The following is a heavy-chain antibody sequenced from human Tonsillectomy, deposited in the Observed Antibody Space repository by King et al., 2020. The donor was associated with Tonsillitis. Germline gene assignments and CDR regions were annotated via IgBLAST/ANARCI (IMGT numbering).Heavy chain of an antibody. Sequence: VQLVESGGGLVQPGGSLRLSCAASGFTFSSYWMHWVRQAPGKGLVWVSRINSDGSSTSYADSVKGRFTISRDNAKNTLYLQMNSLRAEDTAVYYCARVANSGYAWDASGGFQHWGQGTLVTVSS. V-gene: IGHV3-74*01. CDR3: ARVANSGYAWDASGGFQH. CDR2: INSDGSST. J-gene: IGHJ1*01. D-gene: IGHD3-22*01. CDR1: GFTFSSYW.